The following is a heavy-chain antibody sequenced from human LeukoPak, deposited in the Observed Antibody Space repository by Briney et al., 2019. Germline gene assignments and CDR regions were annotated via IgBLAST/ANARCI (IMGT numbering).Heavy chain of an antibody. CDR1: GFTFSGSA. J-gene: IGHJ6*02. D-gene: IGHD4-17*01. CDR3: TRGPRYGDYSYYYGMDV. CDR2: IRSKANSYAT. Sequence: GGSLRLSCAASGFTFSGSAMHWVRQASGKGLGWVGRIRSKANSYATAYAASVTGRFAISRDDSNNTAYLQMNSLKTEDTAVYYCTRGPRYGDYSYYYGMDVWGQGTTVTVSS. V-gene: IGHV3-73*01.